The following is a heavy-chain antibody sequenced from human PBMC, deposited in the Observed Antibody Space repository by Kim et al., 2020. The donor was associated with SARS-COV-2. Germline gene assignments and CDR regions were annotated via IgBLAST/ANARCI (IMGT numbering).Heavy chain of an antibody. CDR1: GGSFSGYY. Sequence: SETLSLTCAVYGGSFSGYYWSWIRQPPGKGLEWIGEINHSGSTNYNPSLKSRVTISVDTSKNQFSLKLSSVTAADTAVYYCARGRGGVTAGGGYYYGMDV. J-gene: IGHJ6*01. D-gene: IGHD2-21*02. V-gene: IGHV4-34*01. CDR3: ARGRGGVTAGGGYYYGMDV. CDR2: INHSGST.